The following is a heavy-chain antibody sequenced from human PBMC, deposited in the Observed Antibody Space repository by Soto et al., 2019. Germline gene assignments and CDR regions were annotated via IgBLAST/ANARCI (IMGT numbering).Heavy chain of an antibody. D-gene: IGHD4-17*01. CDR2: ISSSSSYT. V-gene: IGHV3-11*06. Sequence: GGSLRLSCAASGFTFSDYYMSWIRQAPGKGLEWVSYISSSSSYTNYADSVKGRFTISRDNAKKSLYLQMNSLRAEDTAVYYCARGRDYEKYYFDYWGQGTLVTVSS. J-gene: IGHJ4*02. CDR1: GFTFSDYY. CDR3: ARGRDYEKYYFDY.